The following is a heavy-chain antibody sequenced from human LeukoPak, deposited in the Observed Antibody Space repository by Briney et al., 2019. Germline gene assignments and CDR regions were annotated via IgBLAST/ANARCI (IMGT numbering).Heavy chain of an antibody. Sequence: ASVTVSCKASGYTFTGYYIHWLRQAPGQGLEWMGWISPNSGVTHSSQKFQGRVTMTRDTSINTAYMELSSLTSDDTAFYYCAKDDVPQSPLGDLSPWGVFDYWGQGTLVTVSS. J-gene: IGHJ4*02. CDR3: AKDDVPQSPLGDLSPWGVFDY. CDR1: GYTFTGYY. D-gene: IGHD3-16*02. V-gene: IGHV1-2*02. CDR2: ISPNSGVT.